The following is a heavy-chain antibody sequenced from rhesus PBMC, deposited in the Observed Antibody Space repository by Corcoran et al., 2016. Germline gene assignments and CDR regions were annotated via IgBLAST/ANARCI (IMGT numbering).Heavy chain of an antibody. Sequence: QVQLQESGPGLVKPSETLSLTCAVSGGSISGYYYWSWIRQPPGKGLEWIGCIFGCGGSNYLNPSLECLVTLSVDTSKNQFSLKLSSGTAADTAVYYCASPLRSWNYVAFDFWGQGLRVTVSS. J-gene: IGHJ3*01. V-gene: IGHV4S14*01. CDR1: GGSISGYYY. CDR2: IFGCGGSN. CDR3: ASPLRSWNYVAFDF. D-gene: IGHD1-1*01.